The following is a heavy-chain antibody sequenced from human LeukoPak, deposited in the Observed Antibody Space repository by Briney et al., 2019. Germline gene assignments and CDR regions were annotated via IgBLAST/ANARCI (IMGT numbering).Heavy chain of an antibody. CDR3: ARHPVMTTVGHYYYYMDV. J-gene: IGHJ6*03. D-gene: IGHD4-17*01. CDR1: GGSISTSSYY. V-gene: IGHV4-39*01. Sequence: SETLSLTCTVSGGSISTSSYYWGWIRQPPGKGLGWIGSIYYSGSTYYNPSLKSRVTISVDTSKNRFSLKLSSVTATDTAVYYCARHPVMTTVGHYYYYMDVWGKGTTVTVSS. CDR2: IYYSGST.